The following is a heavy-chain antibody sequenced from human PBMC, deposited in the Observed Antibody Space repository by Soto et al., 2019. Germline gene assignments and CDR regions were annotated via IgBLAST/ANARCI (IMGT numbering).Heavy chain of an antibody. V-gene: IGHV3-23*01. CDR1: GFTFSSYA. Sequence: GGSLRLSCAASGFTFSSYAMSWVRQAPGKGLEWVSAISGSGGSTYYADSVKGRFTISRDNSKNTLYLQMNSLRAEDTAVYYCAKARDYGGNSHVDYWGQGTLVTVSS. CDR3: AKARDYGGNSHVDY. J-gene: IGHJ4*02. CDR2: ISGSGGST. D-gene: IGHD4-17*01.